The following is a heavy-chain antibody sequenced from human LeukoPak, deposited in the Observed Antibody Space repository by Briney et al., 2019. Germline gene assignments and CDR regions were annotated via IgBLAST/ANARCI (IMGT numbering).Heavy chain of an antibody. CDR3: AKDMGTGIAAAARFDP. J-gene: IGHJ5*02. D-gene: IGHD6-13*01. Sequence: GGSLRLSCAASGFTFDDYVMHWVRQAPGKGLEWVSLISWDGGSTYYADSVKGRFTISRDNSKNSLYLQMNSLRAEDTALYYCAKDMGTGIAAAARFDPWGQGTLVTVSS. CDR2: ISWDGGST. CDR1: GFTFDDYV. V-gene: IGHV3-43D*04.